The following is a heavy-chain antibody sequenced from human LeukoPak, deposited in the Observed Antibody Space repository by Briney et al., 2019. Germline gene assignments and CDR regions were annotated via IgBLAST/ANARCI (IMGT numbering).Heavy chain of an antibody. Sequence: GGSLRLSCAASGFTFSSYSMNWVRQAPGKGLEWVSYISSSSTIYYADSVKGRFTISRDNAKNSLYLQMNSLRAEDTAVYYCARDSEYYDSMDYWGQGTLVTVSS. V-gene: IGHV3-48*04. J-gene: IGHJ4*02. CDR2: ISSSSTI. CDR3: ARDSEYYDSMDY. D-gene: IGHD3-22*01. CDR1: GFTFSSYS.